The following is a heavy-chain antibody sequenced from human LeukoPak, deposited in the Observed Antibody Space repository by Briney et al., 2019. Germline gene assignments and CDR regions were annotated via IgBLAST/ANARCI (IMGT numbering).Heavy chain of an antibody. CDR2: ISYDGSNK. Sequence: PGGSLRLSCAASEFTVSSNYMSWVRQAPGKGLEWVAVISYDGSNKYYADSVKGRFTISRDNSKNTLYLQMNSLRAEDTAVYYCAKDFLPDYGSGSYYKSHAFDIWGQGTMVTVSS. D-gene: IGHD3-10*01. CDR1: EFTVSSNY. V-gene: IGHV3-30*18. CDR3: AKDFLPDYGSGSYYKSHAFDI. J-gene: IGHJ3*02.